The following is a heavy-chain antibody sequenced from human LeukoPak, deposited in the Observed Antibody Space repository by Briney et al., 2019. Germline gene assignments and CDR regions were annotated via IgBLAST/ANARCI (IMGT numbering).Heavy chain of an antibody. V-gene: IGHV3-48*04. D-gene: IGHD3-22*01. CDR2: ISSSSSTI. Sequence: PGGSLRLSCAASGFTFSSYSMNWVRQAPGKGLEWVSYISSSSSTIYYADSVKGRFTISRDNAKNSLFLQMNSLRTEDMALYYCAKDITGSIVGNDAFDIWGQGTMVTVSS. CDR3: AKDITGSIVGNDAFDI. J-gene: IGHJ3*02. CDR1: GFTFSSYS.